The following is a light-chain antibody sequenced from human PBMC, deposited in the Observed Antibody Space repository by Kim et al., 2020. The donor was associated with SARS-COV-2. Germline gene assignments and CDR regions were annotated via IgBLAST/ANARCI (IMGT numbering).Light chain of an antibody. CDR2: TNN. V-gene: IGLV10-54*01. CDR3: SAWDSSLSAWV. J-gene: IGLJ3*02. Sequence: QAGLTQPPSVSKGLRQTATLTCTGNSNNVGNRGAAWLQQHQGHPPKLLSYTNNNRPSGISERLSASRSGNTASLTINGLQPEDEADYYCSAWDSSLSAWVFGGGTQLTVL. CDR1: SNNVGNRG.